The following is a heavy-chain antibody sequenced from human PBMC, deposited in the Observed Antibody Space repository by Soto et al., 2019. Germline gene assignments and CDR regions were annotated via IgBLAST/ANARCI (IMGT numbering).Heavy chain of an antibody. D-gene: IGHD3-10*01. CDR1: GGSISSGDYY. V-gene: IGHV4-31*03. CDR2: IYYNGIT. CDR3: ARDPRGGTPIFYYGMDV. J-gene: IGHJ6*02. Sequence: SETLSLTCTVSGGSISSGDYYWSWIRQSPGKGLEWIGYIYYNGITYYKPSLKSRVTISLDTSKNQFSLKLTSVTAADTAVYYCARDPRGGTPIFYYGMDVWGQGTTVTVS.